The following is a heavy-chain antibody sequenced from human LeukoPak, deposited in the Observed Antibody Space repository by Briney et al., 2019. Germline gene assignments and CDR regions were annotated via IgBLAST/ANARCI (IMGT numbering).Heavy chain of an antibody. CDR3: ARGGYCSGGSCYSGLRY. Sequence: GGSLRLSFAASGFTFSNSALSWVRQAPGKGLEWVSSISSSSSYIYYADSVRGRFTISRDNAKNSLYLQMNSLRAEDTAVYYCARGGYCSGGSCYSGLRYWGQGTLVTVSS. J-gene: IGHJ4*02. V-gene: IGHV3-21*01. D-gene: IGHD2-15*01. CDR1: GFTFSNSA. CDR2: ISSSSSYI.